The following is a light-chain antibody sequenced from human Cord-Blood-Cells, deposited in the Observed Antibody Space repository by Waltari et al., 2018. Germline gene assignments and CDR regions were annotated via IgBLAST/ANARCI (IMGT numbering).Light chain of an antibody. V-gene: IGLV2-14*01. CDR1: SRDVGGYNY. CDR3: SSYTSSSTLV. Sequence: QSALTQPAPVSGSPGQSITISCTGTSRDVGGYNYVSWYKQHPGKAPKLMIYDVSNRPSGVSNRFSGSKSGNTASLTISGLQAEDEADYYCSSYTSSSTLVFGGGTKLTVL. J-gene: IGLJ2*01. CDR2: DVS.